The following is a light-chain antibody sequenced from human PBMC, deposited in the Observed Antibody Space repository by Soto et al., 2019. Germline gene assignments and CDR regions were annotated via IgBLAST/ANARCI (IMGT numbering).Light chain of an antibody. J-gene: IGKJ1*01. CDR3: QHSYSTRS. Sequence: DIQMTQSPSSLAASIGDSVTISCRASQDSGAYVNWYQHKQGKAPRVLMYAASNWNSGVPPRFSGSGVGSDFALTSSHLHPEDFATYYCQHSYSTRSFGQGTKVERK. V-gene: IGKV1-39*01. CDR1: QDSGAY. CDR2: AAS.